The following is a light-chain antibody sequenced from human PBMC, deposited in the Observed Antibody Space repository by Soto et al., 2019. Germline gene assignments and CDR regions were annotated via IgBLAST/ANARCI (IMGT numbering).Light chain of an antibody. Sequence: EIVMTQSPATLSVSPGARAPLSCRARQNINSRLAWYPQHPGQAPRLLIYRPSTRAAGIPARVSASGSGTEFTLTISHVQSEDFAVYFCQQYNNWPRTFGQGTKVDIK. CDR2: RPS. J-gene: IGKJ1*01. CDR3: QQYNNWPRT. V-gene: IGKV3-15*01. CDR1: QNINSR.